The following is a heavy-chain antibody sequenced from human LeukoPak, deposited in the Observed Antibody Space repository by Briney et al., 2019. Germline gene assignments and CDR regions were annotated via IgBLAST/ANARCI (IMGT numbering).Heavy chain of an antibody. CDR3: ARILRCEYSYGSFRPCYFDY. V-gene: IGHV4-39*07. Sequence: SETLSLTCTVSGGSISSSSYYWGWIRQPPGKGLEWIGSIYYSGSTYYNPSLKSRVTISVDTSKNQFSLKLSSVTAADTAVYYCARILRCEYSYGSFRPCYFDYWGQGTLVTVSS. J-gene: IGHJ4*02. CDR2: IYYSGST. CDR1: GGSISSSSYY. D-gene: IGHD5-18*01.